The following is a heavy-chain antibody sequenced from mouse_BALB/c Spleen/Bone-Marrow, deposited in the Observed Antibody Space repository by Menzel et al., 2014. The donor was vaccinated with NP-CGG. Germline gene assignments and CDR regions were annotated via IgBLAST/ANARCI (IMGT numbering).Heavy chain of an antibody. CDR3: ARSLYYRYDFFDY. CDR2: ISSGGSTI. J-gene: IGHJ2*01. V-gene: IGHV5-17*02. Sequence: EVQLQESGGGLVQPGGSRKLSCAASGFTFSSFGMHWVRQAPEKGLEWVAYISSGGSTIYYADTVKGRFTISRDNPKNTLFLQMPSLRSEDTAMYYCARSLYYRYDFFDYWGQGTTLTVSS. CDR1: GFTFSSFG. D-gene: IGHD2-14*01.